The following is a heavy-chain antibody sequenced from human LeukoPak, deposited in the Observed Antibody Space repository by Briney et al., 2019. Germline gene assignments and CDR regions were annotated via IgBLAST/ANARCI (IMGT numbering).Heavy chain of an antibody. V-gene: IGHV3-21*01. CDR2: ISSSSSYI. D-gene: IGHD6-19*01. Sequence: GGSLRLSCATSGFTFSNYRMNWVRQTPGRGLEWVSSISSSSSYIDYADSVQGRFTISRDNAKNSLYLQMNSLRAEDTAVYYCAREDYSSGYYFDYWGQGTLVTVSS. CDR1: GFTFSNYR. J-gene: IGHJ4*02. CDR3: AREDYSSGYYFDY.